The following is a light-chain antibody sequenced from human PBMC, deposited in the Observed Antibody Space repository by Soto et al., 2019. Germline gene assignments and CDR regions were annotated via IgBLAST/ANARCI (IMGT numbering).Light chain of an antibody. Sequence: EIVMTKSPATLSVSPGERATLSCRASQSISTGLAGYQQKPGQPPRLLIYSASTRATGVPARFTGSGSGSEFTLTIRGLQSEDFAVYYCQQGHNSPLTVGQGPRLEI. CDR3: QQGHNSPLT. CDR1: QSISTG. CDR2: SAS. V-gene: IGKV3-15*01. J-gene: IGKJ2*01.